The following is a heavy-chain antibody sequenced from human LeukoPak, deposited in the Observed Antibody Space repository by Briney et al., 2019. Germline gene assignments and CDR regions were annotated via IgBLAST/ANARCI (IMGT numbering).Heavy chain of an antibody. CDR3: ARDSGRGYTYGYPDY. D-gene: IGHD5-18*01. CDR1: GGTFSRYA. Sequence: SVKVSCKASGGTFSRYAISWVRQAPGQGLEWMGGIIPVLGTTNYAQTLQNKVTITADESTSTTYMELSSLTSEDTAVYYCARDSGRGYTYGYPDYWGQGTLVTVSS. CDR2: IIPVLGTT. V-gene: IGHV1-69*13. J-gene: IGHJ4*02.